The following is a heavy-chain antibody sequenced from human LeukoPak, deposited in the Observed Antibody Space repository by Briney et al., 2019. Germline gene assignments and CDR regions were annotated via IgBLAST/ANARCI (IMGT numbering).Heavy chain of an antibody. V-gene: IGHV4-30-4*08. J-gene: IGHJ4*02. CDR1: GGSISSGDYY. Sequence: PSETLSLTCTVSGGSISSGDYYWSWIRQPPGKGLEWIGHIYYSGSTYYNPSLKSRVTISVDTSKNQFPLKLSSVTAADTAVYYCATHNAVADYWGQGTLVTVSS. CDR3: ATHNAVADY. CDR2: IYYSGST. D-gene: IGHD2-2*01.